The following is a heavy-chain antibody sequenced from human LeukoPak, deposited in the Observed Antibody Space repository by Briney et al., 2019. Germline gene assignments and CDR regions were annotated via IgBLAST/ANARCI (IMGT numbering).Heavy chain of an antibody. CDR3: VRDKGVRLTERFDS. CDR1: GLTVSNNY. CDR2: IFGDSIT. V-gene: IGHV3-53*01. Sequence: GGSLRLSCAVSGLTVSNNYMTWVRRAPGKGLEWASLIFGDSITTYADSVKGRFTISRDNSKNTVYLQMNSLRAEDTAVYYCVRDKGVRLTERFDSWGQGTLVTVSS. J-gene: IGHJ4*02. D-gene: IGHD3-10*01.